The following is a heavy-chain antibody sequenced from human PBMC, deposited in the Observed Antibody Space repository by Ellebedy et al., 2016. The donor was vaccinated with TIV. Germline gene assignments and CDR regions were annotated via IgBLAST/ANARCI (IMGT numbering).Heavy chain of an antibody. CDR1: GFTFTTYS. CDR2: ISGTSSHI. D-gene: IGHD3-10*01. J-gene: IGHJ4*02. CDR3: ARTRGGEFDF. Sequence: GESLKISXAASGFTFTTYSMSWVRQAPGRGLALVSYISGTSSHISYADSVRGRFTVSRDSAGNSLYLQMNGLTVDDTALYFCARTRGGEFDFWGQGSLVTVSS. V-gene: IGHV3-21*05.